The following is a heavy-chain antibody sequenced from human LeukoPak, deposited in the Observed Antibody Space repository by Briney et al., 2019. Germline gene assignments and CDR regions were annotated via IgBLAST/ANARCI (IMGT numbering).Heavy chain of an antibody. D-gene: IGHD4-17*01. J-gene: IGHJ6*02. CDR3: ARKKTTVTTDYYYYYGMDV. Sequence: SVKVSCKASGGTFSSYAISWVRQAPGQGLEWMGGIIPIFGTANYAQKFQGRVTITTDESTSTAYMELRSLRSDDTAVYYCARKKTTVTTDYYYYYGMDVWGQGTTVTVSS. V-gene: IGHV1-69*05. CDR2: IIPIFGTA. CDR1: GGTFSSYA.